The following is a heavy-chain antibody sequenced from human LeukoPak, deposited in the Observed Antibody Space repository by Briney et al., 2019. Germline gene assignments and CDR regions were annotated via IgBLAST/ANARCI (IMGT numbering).Heavy chain of an antibody. CDR2: ISIYQNKT. CDR3: ARYDVGWYYFDY. D-gene: IGHD6-19*01. J-gene: IGHJ4*02. V-gene: IGHV1-18*01. CDR1: GYTFNSYG. Sequence: ASVNVSCKTSGYTFNSYGISWVRQAPGQGLQWVGWISIYQNKTNYSQMIQGRVTMTTDTSTTTAYMELRRLRSDDTAVYYCARYDVGWYYFDYWGQGTLVTVSS.